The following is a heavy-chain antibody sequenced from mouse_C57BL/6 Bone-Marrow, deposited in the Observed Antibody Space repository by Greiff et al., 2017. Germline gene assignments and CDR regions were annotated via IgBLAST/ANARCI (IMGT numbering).Heavy chain of an antibody. Sequence: QVQLQQSGAELARPGASVKLSCKASGYTFTSYGISWVKQRTGQGLEWIGEIYPRSGNTYYNEKFKGKATLTADKSSSTAYMELRSLTSEDSAVYFCARPHYYGSSPGYFDVWGTGTTVTVSS. CDR2: IYPRSGNT. J-gene: IGHJ1*03. D-gene: IGHD1-1*01. V-gene: IGHV1-81*01. CDR3: ARPHYYGSSPGYFDV. CDR1: GYTFTSYG.